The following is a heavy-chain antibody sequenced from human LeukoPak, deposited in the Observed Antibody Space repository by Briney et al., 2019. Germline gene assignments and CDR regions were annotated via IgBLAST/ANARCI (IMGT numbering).Heavy chain of an antibody. CDR3: ARSLRNAFDI. Sequence: PGGSLRLSCAASGFTFSSYAMHWVRQAPGKGLEWVSYIRSSSSTIYYADSVKGRFTISTDNANNSLYLQMNSLRAEDTAVYYCARSLRNAFDIWGQGTMVTVSS. J-gene: IGHJ3*02. V-gene: IGHV3-48*01. CDR1: GFTFSSYA. D-gene: IGHD3-3*01. CDR2: IRSSSSTI.